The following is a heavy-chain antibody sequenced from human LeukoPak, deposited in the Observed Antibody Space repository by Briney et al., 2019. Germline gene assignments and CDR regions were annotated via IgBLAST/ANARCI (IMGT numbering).Heavy chain of an antibody. CDR3: ARGYTYYYGSGSSGGSDP. Sequence: ASVKVSCKASGYTFTSYDINWVRQATGQGLEWMGWMHPNSGNTGYAQKFQGRVTMTRNTSISTAYMELSSLRSEDTAVYYCARGYTYYYGSGSSGGSDPWGQGTLVTVSS. D-gene: IGHD3-10*01. V-gene: IGHV1-8*01. CDR1: GYTFTSYD. CDR2: MHPNSGNT. J-gene: IGHJ5*02.